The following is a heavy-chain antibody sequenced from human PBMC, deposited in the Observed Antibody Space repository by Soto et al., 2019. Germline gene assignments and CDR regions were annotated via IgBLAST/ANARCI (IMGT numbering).Heavy chain of an antibody. J-gene: IGHJ3*02. CDR1: GFTFSSYS. Sequence: GGSLRLSCAASGFTFSSYSMNWVRQAPGKGLEWVSYISSSSSTIYYADSVKGRFTISRDNAKNSLYLQMNSLRDEDTALYYCASITMIVVVRDAFDIWGQGTMVTVSS. CDR3: ASITMIVVVRDAFDI. CDR2: ISSSSSTI. V-gene: IGHV3-48*02. D-gene: IGHD3-22*01.